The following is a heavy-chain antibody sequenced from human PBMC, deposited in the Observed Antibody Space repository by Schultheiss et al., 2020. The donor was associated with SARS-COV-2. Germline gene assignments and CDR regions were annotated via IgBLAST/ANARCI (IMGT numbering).Heavy chain of an antibody. Sequence: GGSLRLSCAASGFTFSNSAMNWVRQAPGKGLEWVAVISYDGSNKYYADSVKGRFTISRDNSKNTLYLQMNSLRDEDTAVYYCASGPEGEYQLLWPWFDPWGQGTLVTVSS. CDR2: ISYDGSNK. D-gene: IGHD2-2*01. V-gene: IGHV3-30*04. CDR1: GFTFSNSA. J-gene: IGHJ5*02. CDR3: ASGPEGEYQLLWPWFDP.